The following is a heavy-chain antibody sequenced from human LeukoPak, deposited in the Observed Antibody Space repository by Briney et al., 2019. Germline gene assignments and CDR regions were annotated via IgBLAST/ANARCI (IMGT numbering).Heavy chain of an antibody. CDR1: GFTFSSYG. CDR2: IWYDGSNK. CDR3: AKDFDSSGYYFEAYYFDY. V-gene: IGHV3-33*06. Sequence: GRSLRLSCAASGFTFSSYGLHWVHQAPGKGLEWVAVIWYDGSNKYYADSVKGRFTISRDNSKNTLYLQMNSLRAEDTAVYYCAKDFDSSGYYFEAYYFDYWGQGTLVTVSS. D-gene: IGHD3-22*01. J-gene: IGHJ4*02.